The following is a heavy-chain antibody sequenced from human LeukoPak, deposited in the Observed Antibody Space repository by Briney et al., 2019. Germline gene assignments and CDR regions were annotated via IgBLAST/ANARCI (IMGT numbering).Heavy chain of an antibody. J-gene: IGHJ4*02. D-gene: IGHD7-27*01. CDR3: ARGNWGVRSGHPKRWGSYYFDY. V-gene: IGHV1-2*02. CDR1: GYTFTGYY. Sequence: ASVKVSCKASGYTFTGYYMHWVRQAPGQGLEWMGWNNPNSGGTNYAQKFQGRVTMTRDTSISTAYMELSRLRSDDTAVYYCARGNWGVRSGHPKRWGSYYFDYWGQGTLVTVSS. CDR2: NNPNSGGT.